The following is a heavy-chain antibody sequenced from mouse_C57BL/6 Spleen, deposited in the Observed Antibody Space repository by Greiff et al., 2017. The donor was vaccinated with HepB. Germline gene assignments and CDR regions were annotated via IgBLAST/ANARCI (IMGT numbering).Heavy chain of an antibody. V-gene: IGHV5-6*01. CDR1: GFTFSSYG. Sequence: EVMLVESGGDLVKPGGSLKLSCAASGFTFSSYGMSWVRQTPDKRLEWVATISSGGSYTYYPDSVKGRFTISSDNAKNTLYLQMSSLKSEDTAMYYCARLDYGNYGEGAMDYWGQGTSVTVSS. CDR2: ISSGGSYT. J-gene: IGHJ4*01. D-gene: IGHD2-1*01. CDR3: ARLDYGNYGEGAMDY.